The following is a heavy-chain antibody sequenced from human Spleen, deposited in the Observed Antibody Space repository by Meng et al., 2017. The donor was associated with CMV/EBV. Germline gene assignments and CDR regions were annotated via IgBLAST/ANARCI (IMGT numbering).Heavy chain of an antibody. CDR1: GFTFNSYS. CDR2: ISSSSSYI. CDR3: AEVGSSTRLERD. J-gene: IGHJ4*02. Sequence: GESLKISCAASGFTFNSYSMNWVRQAPGKGLEWVSSISSSSSYIYYADSVKGRFTISRDNAKNSLYLQMNSLRAEDTAVYYCAEVGSSTRLERDWGQGTLVTVSS. V-gene: IGHV3-21*01. D-gene: IGHD1-1*01.